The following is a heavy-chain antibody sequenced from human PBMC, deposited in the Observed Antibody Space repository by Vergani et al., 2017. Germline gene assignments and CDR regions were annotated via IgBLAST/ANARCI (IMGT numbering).Heavy chain of an antibody. V-gene: IGHV3-30*02. D-gene: IGHD3-10*01. CDR1: GFTFSSYG. CDR2: IRYDGSNK. Sequence: QVQLVESGGGVVQPGGSLRLSCAASGFTFSSYGMHWVRQAPGKGLEWVAFIRYDGSNKYYADSVKGRFTISRDNSKNTLYLQMDSLRAEDTAVYYCAKDNRVDGSGYRRYYYYGMDVWGQGTTVTVSS. CDR3: AKDNRVDGSGYRRYYYYGMDV. J-gene: IGHJ6*02.